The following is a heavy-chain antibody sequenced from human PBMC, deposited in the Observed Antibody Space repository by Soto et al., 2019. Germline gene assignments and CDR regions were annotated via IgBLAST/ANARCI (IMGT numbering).Heavy chain of an antibody. D-gene: IGHD5-18*01. CDR2: IWYDGSNK. J-gene: IGHJ6*02. Sequence: PGGSLRLSCAASGFTFSSYGMHWVRQAPGKGLEWVAVIWYDGSNKYYADSVKGRFTISRDNSKNTLYLQMNSLRAEDTAVYYCVRGGYSYRKYYYYYGMDVWGQGTTVTVSS. V-gene: IGHV3-33*01. CDR3: VRGGYSYRKYYYYYGMDV. CDR1: GFTFSSYG.